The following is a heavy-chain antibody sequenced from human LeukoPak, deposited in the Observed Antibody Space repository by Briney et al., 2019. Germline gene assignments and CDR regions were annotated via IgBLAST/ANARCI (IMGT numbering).Heavy chain of an antibody. D-gene: IGHD3-22*01. CDR2: IIPIFGTA. CDR3: ARARRTYHYDSSGPASGMDV. Sequence: SVKVSCKASGGTFSSYAISWVRQAPGQGLEWMGGIIPIFGTANYAQKFQGRVTITADESTSTAYMELSSLRSEDTAVYYCARARRTYHYDSSGPASGMDVWGQGTTVTVSS. CDR1: GGTFSSYA. V-gene: IGHV1-69*01. J-gene: IGHJ6*02.